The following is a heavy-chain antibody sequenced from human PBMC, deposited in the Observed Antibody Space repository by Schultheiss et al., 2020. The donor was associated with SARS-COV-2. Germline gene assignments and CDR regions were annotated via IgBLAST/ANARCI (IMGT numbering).Heavy chain of an antibody. CDR2: ISWDGGST. Sequence: GGSLRLSCAASGFTFDDYAMHWVRQAPGKGLEWVSLISWDGGSTSYADSVQGRFTISRDNNKNSLYLQMNSLRNEDTALYYCAKTVAGTGTYGFDYWGQGSTGTVAS. J-gene: IGHJ4*02. CDR3: AKTVAGTGTYGFDY. V-gene: IGHV3-43D*03. D-gene: IGHD6-19*01. CDR1: GFTFDDYA.